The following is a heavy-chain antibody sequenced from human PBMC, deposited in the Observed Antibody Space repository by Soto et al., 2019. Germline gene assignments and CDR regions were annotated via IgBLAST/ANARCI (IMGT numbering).Heavy chain of an antibody. CDR2: INPSDGST. D-gene: IGHD3-22*01. J-gene: IGHJ4*02. V-gene: IGHV1-46*01. CDR1: GYTLTSHY. CDR3: ASQHYYDSSGSYVVY. Sequence: APVKVSCKASGYTLTSHYMHSVRQAPGQGPEWMGKINPSDGSTTYAQKFQGRVTISIDTSKNQFSLKLSSVTATDTAVYYCASQHYYDSSGSYVVYWGQGTLVTVSS.